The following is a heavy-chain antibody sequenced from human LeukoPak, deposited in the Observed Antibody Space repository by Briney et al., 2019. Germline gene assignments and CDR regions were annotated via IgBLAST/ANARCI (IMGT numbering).Heavy chain of an antibody. CDR2: ISTSGSS. Sequence: SETLSLTCAVSGGSISSDHYYWSWIRQPAGEGLEWIGRISTSGSSNYNPSLKSRVTISLDTSTNQLSLKLSFVTATDTALYYCTRDGLRGAGGDAFDIWGQGTVVTVSS. D-gene: IGHD1-26*01. CDR3: TRDGLRGAGGDAFDI. V-gene: IGHV4-61*02. J-gene: IGHJ3*02. CDR1: GGSISSDHYY.